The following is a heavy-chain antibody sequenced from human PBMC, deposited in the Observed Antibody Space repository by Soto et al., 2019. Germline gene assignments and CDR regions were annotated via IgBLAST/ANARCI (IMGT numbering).Heavy chain of an antibody. V-gene: IGHV3-30*18. D-gene: IGHD5-12*01. CDR2: ISYDGSDK. J-gene: IGHJ6*02. CDR3: VKDRVPGAYGNYYGMDV. CDR1: GFTFNNSG. Sequence: GGSLRLSCRVSGFTFNNSGMHWVRQAPGKGLEWMAVISYDGSDKYYADSVKGRVIISRDNSKNTLNLEMNSLRAEDTAIYYCVKDRVPGAYGNYYGMDVWGQGTTVTVSS.